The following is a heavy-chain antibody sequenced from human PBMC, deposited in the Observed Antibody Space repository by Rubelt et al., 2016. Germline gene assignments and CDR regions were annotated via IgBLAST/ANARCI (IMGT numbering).Heavy chain of an antibody. V-gene: IGHV4-38-2*01. CDR2: IYFLGTT. D-gene: IGHD1-7*01. Sequence: QLQESGPELVKPSETLSLTCDVSDTPINRGYYWGWIRQPPGKGLEWIGSIYFLGTTSYNPSPNSRVTVSLDPPKNQFALRLRSETAAETAVYICERASQTAAGTPSDWVEHWGQGILVTV. CDR1: DTPINRGYY. CDR3: ERASQTAAGTPSDWVEH. J-gene: IGHJ5*02.